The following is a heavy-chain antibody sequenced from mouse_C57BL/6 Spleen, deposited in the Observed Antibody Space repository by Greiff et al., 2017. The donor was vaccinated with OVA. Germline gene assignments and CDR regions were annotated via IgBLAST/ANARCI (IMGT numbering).Heavy chain of an antibody. J-gene: IGHJ4*01. D-gene: IGHD3-3*01. CDR3: ARGTGYAIDY. V-gene: IGHV1-53*01. CDR1: GYTFPSYW. CDR2: INPSNGGP. Sequence: QVQLQQPGTELVKPGASVKLSCKASGYTFPSYWMHWVKQRPGQGLEWIGNINPSNGGPNYTEQLKSKATLTVDNSSSTAYMQLSSLTSDDTAGYYCARGTGYAIDYWGQGTSVTVSS.